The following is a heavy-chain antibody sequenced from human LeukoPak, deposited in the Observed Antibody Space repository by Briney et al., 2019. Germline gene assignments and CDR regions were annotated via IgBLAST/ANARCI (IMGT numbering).Heavy chain of an antibody. CDR1: GFSVSSNY. D-gene: IGHD1-26*01. V-gene: IGHV3-53*01. J-gene: IGHJ4*02. CDR2: IYSGGST. CDR3: ASHWELRY. Sequence: PGGSLRLSXAASGFSVSSNYMNWIRQAQGKGLEWVSVIYSGGSTYYADSVKGRFTISRDNSKNTLYLQMNNLRAEDTAVYYCASHWELRYWGQGTLVTVSS.